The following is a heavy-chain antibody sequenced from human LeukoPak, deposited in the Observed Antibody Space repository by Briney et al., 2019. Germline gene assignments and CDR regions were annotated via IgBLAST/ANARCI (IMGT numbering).Heavy chain of an antibody. CDR2: IDGEGIVT. J-gene: IGHJ4*02. D-gene: IGHD1-1*01. V-gene: IGHV3-74*01. CDR3: TTGGSYFFDY. Sequence: VWVSRIDGEGIVTKYTDSVKGRFTISRDNAKNTVYLQMNSLRAEDTAVYYCTTGGSYFFDYWGQGTLVTVSS.